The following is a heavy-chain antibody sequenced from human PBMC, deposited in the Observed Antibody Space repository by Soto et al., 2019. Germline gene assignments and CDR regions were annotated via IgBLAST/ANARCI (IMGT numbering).Heavy chain of an antibody. Sequence: ASVKGSCKASGYTFTGYYMHWVLQAPGQGLEWMGWINPNSGGTNYAQKFQGWVTTTRDRSISTAYMELSRLRSDDTAVYYCASTSSSRRYAFDIWGQGTMVTVSS. CDR2: INPNSGGT. CDR3: ASTSSSRRYAFDI. V-gene: IGHV1-2*04. D-gene: IGHD6-6*01. J-gene: IGHJ3*02. CDR1: GYTFTGYY.